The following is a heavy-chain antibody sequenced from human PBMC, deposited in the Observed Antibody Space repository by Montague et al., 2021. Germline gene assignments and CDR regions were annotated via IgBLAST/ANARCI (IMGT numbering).Heavy chain of an antibody. D-gene: IGHD3-10*01. CDR2: VKQIGST. V-gene: IGHV4-34*01. J-gene: IGHJ4*02. CDR1: AASLSEYY. Sequence: SETLSLTCGVYAASLSEYYLTWTRQSPEKGREWIGEVKQIGSTNYNPSLKSRVTMSVDKSKNQFSLKLRSVTAADTAVYYCASDRGPFDYWGQGTVVTVSS. CDR3: ASDRGPFDY.